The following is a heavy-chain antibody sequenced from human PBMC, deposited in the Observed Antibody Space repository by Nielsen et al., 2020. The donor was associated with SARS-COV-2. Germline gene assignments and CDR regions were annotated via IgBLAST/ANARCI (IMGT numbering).Heavy chain of an antibody. CDR2: IYYSGST. Sequence: SCTVSGGSISSGGYYWSWIRQHPGKGLEWIGYIYYSGSTYYNPSLKSRVTISVDTSKNQFSLKLSSVTAADTAVYYCARESSTIAGRTFDYWGQGTLVTVSS. D-gene: IGHD5/OR15-5a*01. V-gene: IGHV4-31*02. J-gene: IGHJ4*02. CDR1: GGSISSGGYY. CDR3: ARESSTIAGRTFDY.